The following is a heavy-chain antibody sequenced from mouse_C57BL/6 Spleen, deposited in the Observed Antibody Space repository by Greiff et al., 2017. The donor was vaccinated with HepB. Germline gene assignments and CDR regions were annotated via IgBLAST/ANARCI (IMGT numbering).Heavy chain of an antibody. CDR3: ARGFMDY. J-gene: IGHJ4*01. Sequence: QVQLQQPGAELVMPGASVKLSCKASGYTFTSYWMHWVKLRPGQGLEWIGEIDPSDSYTNYNQKFKGKSTLTVDKSSSTAYMQLSSLTSEDSAVYYCARGFMDYWGQGTSVTVSS. CDR1: GYTFTSYW. V-gene: IGHV1-69*01. CDR2: IDPSDSYT.